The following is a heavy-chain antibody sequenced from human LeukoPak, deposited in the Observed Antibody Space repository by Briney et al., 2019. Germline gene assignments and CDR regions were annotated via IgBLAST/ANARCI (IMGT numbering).Heavy chain of an antibody. J-gene: IGHJ4*02. CDR2: ISGSGSST. CDR3: AKDRGSGSYPTTVDY. D-gene: IGHD1-26*01. V-gene: IGHV3-23*01. CDR1: GFTFSDYY. Sequence: PGGSLRLSCAASGFTFSDYYMSWIRQAPGKGLEWVSAISGSGSSTYYADSVKGRFTISRDNSKNTLYLQMNSLRAEDTAVYYCAKDRGSGSYPTTVDYWGQGTLVTVSS.